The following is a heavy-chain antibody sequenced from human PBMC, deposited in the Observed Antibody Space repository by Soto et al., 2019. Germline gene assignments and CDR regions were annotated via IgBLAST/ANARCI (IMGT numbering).Heavy chain of an antibody. CDR2: IYWNDDT. CDR3: AHRGYGNYPRDNWFDP. CDR1: GFSLTTAGAG. J-gene: IGHJ5*02. D-gene: IGHD4-17*01. V-gene: IGHV2-5*01. Sequence: QITLKESGPTLVKPTQTLTLTCTFSGFSLTTAGAGVGWIRQPPGKALEWLALIYWNDDTRYSPSLKSRLTITKANSKNQVVLTMTNMDPVDTATYYCAHRGYGNYPRDNWFDPWGQGILVIVSS.